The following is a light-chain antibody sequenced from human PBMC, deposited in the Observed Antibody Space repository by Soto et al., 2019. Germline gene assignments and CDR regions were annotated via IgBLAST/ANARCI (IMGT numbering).Light chain of an antibody. J-gene: IGLJ3*02. V-gene: IGLV1-51*01. Sequence: QSVLTQPPSVSAAPGQKVTISCSGSSSNIGNHYVSWYRQLPGTAPKLLIYDINKRPSGIPDRFSGSTSGTSATLGITGLQTGDEADYFCGTWDSSLSAVVFGGGTQLTVL. CDR1: SSNIGNHY. CDR2: DIN. CDR3: GTWDSSLSAVV.